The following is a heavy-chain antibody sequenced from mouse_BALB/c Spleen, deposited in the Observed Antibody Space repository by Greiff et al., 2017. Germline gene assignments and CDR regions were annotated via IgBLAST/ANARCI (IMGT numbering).Heavy chain of an antibody. CDR3: AREDMIYYAMDY. Sequence: EVKLMESGGGLVKPGGSLKLSCAASGFTFSSYAMSWVRQSPEKRLEWVAEISSGGSYTYYPDTVTGRFTISRDNAKNTLYLEMSSLRSEDTAMYDRAREDMIYYAMDYWGQGTSVTVSS. CDR1: GFTFSSYA. V-gene: IGHV5-9-4*01. D-gene: IGHD2-3*01. J-gene: IGHJ4*01. CDR2: ISSGGSYT.